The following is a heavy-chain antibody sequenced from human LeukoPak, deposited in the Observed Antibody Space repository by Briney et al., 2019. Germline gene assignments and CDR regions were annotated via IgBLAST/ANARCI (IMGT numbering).Heavy chain of an antibody. J-gene: IGHJ4*02. V-gene: IGHV3-48*03. Sequence: GGSLRLSCAASGFTFSSYEMNWVRQAPGKGLEWVSYISSSGSTIYYADSVKGRFTISRDNAKNSLYLQMNSLRAEDTAVYYCARAVATAPKSYYFDYWGQGTLVTVSS. CDR2: ISSSGSTI. CDR3: ARAVATAPKSYYFDY. CDR1: GFTFSSYE. D-gene: IGHD2-21*02.